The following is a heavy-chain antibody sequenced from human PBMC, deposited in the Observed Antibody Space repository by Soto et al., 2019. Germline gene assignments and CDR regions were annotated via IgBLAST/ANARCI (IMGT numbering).Heavy chain of an antibody. CDR2: IYYSGST. V-gene: IGHV4-59*01. D-gene: IGHD2-15*01. Sequence: SETLSLTCTVSGGSISSYYWSWIRQPPGKGLEWIGYIYYSGSTNYNPSLKSRVTISVDTSKNQFSLKLSSVTAADTAVYYCARDPGPGYCSGGRCPSGAFDIWGQGTMVTVSS. CDR3: ARDPGPGYCSGGRCPSGAFDI. CDR1: GGSISSYY. J-gene: IGHJ3*02.